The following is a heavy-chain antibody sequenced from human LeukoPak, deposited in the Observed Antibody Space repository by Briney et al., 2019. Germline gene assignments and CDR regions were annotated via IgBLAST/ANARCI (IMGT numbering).Heavy chain of an antibody. Sequence: ASVTVSCKASGYTFTDYYMHWVRQAPGQGLEGMGWINPNSGGTNYAQKFQGRVTMTRDTSISTAYMELSRLRSDDTAVYYCARDYYDSSGYWENYYYYGMDVWGQGTTVTVSS. CDR3: ARDYYDSSGYWENYYYYGMDV. D-gene: IGHD3-22*01. CDR2: INPNSGGT. V-gene: IGHV1-2*02. J-gene: IGHJ6*02. CDR1: GYTFTDYY.